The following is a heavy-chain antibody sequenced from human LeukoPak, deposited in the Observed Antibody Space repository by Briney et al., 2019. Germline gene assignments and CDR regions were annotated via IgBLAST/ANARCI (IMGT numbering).Heavy chain of an antibody. CDR1: GGSFSGYY. CDR3: ARSGRAGRGLIVVVPAAMLGYFDY. V-gene: IGHV4-34*01. J-gene: IGHJ4*02. CDR2: INHSGST. D-gene: IGHD2-2*01. Sequence: ASETLSLTCAVYGGSFSGYYWSWIRQPPGKGLEWIGEINHSGSTNYNPSLKSRVTISVDTSKNQFSLKLSSVTAADTAVYYCARSGRAGRGLIVVVPAAMLGYFDYWGQGTLVTVSS.